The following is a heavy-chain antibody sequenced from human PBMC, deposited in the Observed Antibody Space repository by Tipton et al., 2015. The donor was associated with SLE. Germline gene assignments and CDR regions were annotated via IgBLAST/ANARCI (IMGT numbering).Heavy chain of an antibody. CDR1: GFTFSSYS. CDR2: INHSGST. Sequence: LRLSCAASGFTFSSYSMNWVRQSPGKGLEWIGEINHSGSTHYNPSLKSRVTISVDTSKNQFSLKLSSVTAADTAVYYCARYSKHGEVVVPAAKGYYMDVWGKGTTVTVSS. J-gene: IGHJ6*03. D-gene: IGHD2-2*01. V-gene: IGHV4-34*01. CDR3: ARYSKHGEVVVPAAKGYYMDV.